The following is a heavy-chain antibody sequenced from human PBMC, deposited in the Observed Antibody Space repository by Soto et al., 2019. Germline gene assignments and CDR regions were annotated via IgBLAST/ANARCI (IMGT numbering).Heavy chain of an antibody. Sequence: SETLSLTCAVSGGSISSGGYSWSWIRQPPGKGLEWIGYIYHSGSTYYNSSLKSRVTISVDRTKNQFSLKLSSVTAADTAVYYCARVPTPWGQGTLVTVSS. CDR3: ARVPTP. CDR2: IYHSGST. V-gene: IGHV4-30-2*01. J-gene: IGHJ5*02. CDR1: GGSISSGGYS. D-gene: IGHD2-2*01.